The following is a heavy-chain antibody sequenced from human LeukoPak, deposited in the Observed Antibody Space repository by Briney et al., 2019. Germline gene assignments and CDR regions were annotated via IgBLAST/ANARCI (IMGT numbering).Heavy chain of an antibody. CDR3: ARLDYYDSSGNFDY. J-gene: IGHJ4*02. CDR2: IYYSGST. Sequence: SETLSLTCTVSGGSISSSSYYWGWIRQPPGKGLEWIGSIYYSGSTYYNPSLKGRVTISVDTSKNQFSLKLSSVTAADTAVYYCARLDYYDSSGNFDYWGQGTLVTVSS. CDR1: GGSISSSSYY. D-gene: IGHD3-22*01. V-gene: IGHV4-39*01.